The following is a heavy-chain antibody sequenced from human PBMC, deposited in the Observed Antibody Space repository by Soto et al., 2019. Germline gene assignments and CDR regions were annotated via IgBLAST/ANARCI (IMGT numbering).Heavy chain of an antibody. CDR3: EKDITDCSGGSCYSGFDY. V-gene: IGHV3-9*01. CDR1: GFTFDDYA. Sequence: PGGSLRLSCAASGFTFDDYAMHWVRQAPGKGLEWGSGISWNSGSIGYADSVKGRFTISRDNAKNSLYLQMNSLRAEDTALYYCEKDITDCSGGSCYSGFDYGGRETLVTVSS. J-gene: IGHJ4*02. CDR2: ISWNSGSI. D-gene: IGHD2-15*01.